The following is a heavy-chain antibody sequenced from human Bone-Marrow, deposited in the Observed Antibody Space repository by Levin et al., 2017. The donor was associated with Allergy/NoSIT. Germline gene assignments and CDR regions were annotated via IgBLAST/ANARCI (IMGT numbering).Heavy chain of an antibody. CDR2: INRDGSEK. Sequence: GGSLRLSCVASGFTFSNYWMTWVRQAPGKGLEWVANINRDGSEKFSADSVEGRFTISRDNAKNSLYLQMHSLRAEDTALYYCARGYNSPNWFGPWGQGTLVTVSS. D-gene: IGHD6-13*01. CDR1: GFTFSNYW. V-gene: IGHV3-7*04. J-gene: IGHJ5*02. CDR3: ARGYNSPNWFGP.